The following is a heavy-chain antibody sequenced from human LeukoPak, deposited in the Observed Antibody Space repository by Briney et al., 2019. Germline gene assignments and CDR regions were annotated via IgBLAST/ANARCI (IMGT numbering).Heavy chain of an antibody. V-gene: IGHV1-69*04. D-gene: IGHD3-9*01. CDR2: IIPILGIA. Sequence: SVKVSCKASGGTFSSYAISWVRQAPGQGPEWMGRIIPILGIANYAQKFQGRVTITADKSTSTAYMELSSLRSEDTAVYYCARASHTNYDILTGYTFDYWGQGTLVTVSS. CDR3: ARASHTNYDILTGYTFDY. CDR1: GGTFSSYA. J-gene: IGHJ4*02.